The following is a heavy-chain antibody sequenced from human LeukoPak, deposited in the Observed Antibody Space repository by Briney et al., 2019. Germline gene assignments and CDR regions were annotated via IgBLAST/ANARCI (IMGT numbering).Heavy chain of an antibody. CDR1: GGSINGGNYY. Sequence: SETLSLTCTVSGGSINGGNYYWTWLRQPAGKGLEWIGRISPSGSTNHNPSLTSRVTISVDTSKNQFSLKLNFVTAADTAVYYCARGGSSWSNWFDPWGQGTLVTVSS. J-gene: IGHJ5*02. CDR2: ISPSGST. V-gene: IGHV4-61*02. CDR3: ARGGSSWSNWFDP. D-gene: IGHD6-13*01.